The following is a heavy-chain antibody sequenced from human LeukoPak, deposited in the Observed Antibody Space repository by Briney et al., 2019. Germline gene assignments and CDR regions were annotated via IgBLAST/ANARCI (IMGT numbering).Heavy chain of an antibody. Sequence: GSSVKVSCKASGGTFSSYAISWVRQAPGQGLEWMGGIIPIFGTANYAQKSQGRVTITADKSTSTAYMELSSLRSDDTAVYYCAREHYDFWSGLHLYYYYGMDVWGQGTTVTVSS. CDR3: AREHYDFWSGLHLYYYYGMDV. V-gene: IGHV1-69*06. CDR2: IIPIFGTA. D-gene: IGHD3-3*01. CDR1: GGTFSSYA. J-gene: IGHJ6*02.